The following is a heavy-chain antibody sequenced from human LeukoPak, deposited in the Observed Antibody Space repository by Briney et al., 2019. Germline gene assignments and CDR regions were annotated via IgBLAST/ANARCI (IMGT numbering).Heavy chain of an antibody. J-gene: IGHJ4*02. D-gene: IGHD1-1*01. Sequence: GSLGLSCAASGFTFSSYSMHWVRQAPGKGLEWVAVISYDGSNKYYADSVKGRFTISRDNSKNTLYLQMNSLRAEDTAVYYCLQAEIDYWGQGTLVTVSS. V-gene: IGHV3-30-3*01. CDR1: GFTFSSYS. CDR3: LQAEIDY. CDR2: ISYDGSNK.